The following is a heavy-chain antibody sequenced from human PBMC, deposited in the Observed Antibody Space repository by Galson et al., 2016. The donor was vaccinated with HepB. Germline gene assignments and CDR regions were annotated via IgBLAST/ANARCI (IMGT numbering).Heavy chain of an antibody. CDR3: AKKGYSSGKFDAFDI. CDR2: IWYDGTSK. CDR1: GFIFSNHA. J-gene: IGHJ3*02. Sequence: SLRLSCAASGFIFSNHAMMWVRQAPGKGLEWVAVIWYDGTSKYYVDSVKGRFTISRDNSKSTLYLQMSSLRADDTAVYSCAKKGYSSGKFDAFDIWGQGTVVTVSS. V-gene: IGHV3-33*08. D-gene: IGHD6-19*01.